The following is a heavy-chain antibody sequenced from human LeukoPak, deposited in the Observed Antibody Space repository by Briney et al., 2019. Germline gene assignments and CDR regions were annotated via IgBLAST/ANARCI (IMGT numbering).Heavy chain of an antibody. CDR3: ARWGPHVDTYHDAFDI. V-gene: IGHV4-4*07. J-gene: IGHJ3*02. Sequence: PSETLSLTCTVSGGSISSYYWSWIRQPAGKGLEWIGRIYTSGSTNYNPSLKSRVTISVDTSKNQFSLKLSSVTAADTAVYYCARWGPHVDTYHDAFDIWGQGTMVTVSS. CDR1: GGSISSYY. D-gene: IGHD5-18*01. CDR2: IYTSGST.